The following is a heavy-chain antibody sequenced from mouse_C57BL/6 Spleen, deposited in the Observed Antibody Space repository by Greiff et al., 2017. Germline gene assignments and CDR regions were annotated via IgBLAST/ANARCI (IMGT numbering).Heavy chain of an antibody. V-gene: IGHV5-17*01. D-gene: IGHD1-1*01. CDR1: GFTFSDYG. Sequence: EVKLVESGGGLVKPGGSLKLSCAASGFTFSDYGMHWVRQAPEKGLEWVAYISSGSSTIYYADTVKGRFTISRDNAKNTLFLQMTSLRSEDTAMYYCARQPLYYGSSYGYFDVWGTGTTVTVSS. CDR2: ISSGSSTI. CDR3: ARQPLYYGSSYGYFDV. J-gene: IGHJ1*03.